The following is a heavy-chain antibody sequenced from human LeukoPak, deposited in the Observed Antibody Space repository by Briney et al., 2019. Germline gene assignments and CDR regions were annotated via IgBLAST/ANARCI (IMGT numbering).Heavy chain of an antibody. D-gene: IGHD2-2*01. CDR3: ARLPVVPAAIIYYYYYMDV. CDR2: ISSSTSTI. Sequence: PGGTLRLSCSASGFTFSSYSMNWVRQAPGKGLEWVSYISSSTSTIYYADSVKGRFTISRDNAKNSLYLQMNSLRAEDTAVYYCARLPVVPAAIIYYYYYMDVWGKGTTVTVSS. V-gene: IGHV3-48*01. CDR1: GFTFSSYS. J-gene: IGHJ6*03.